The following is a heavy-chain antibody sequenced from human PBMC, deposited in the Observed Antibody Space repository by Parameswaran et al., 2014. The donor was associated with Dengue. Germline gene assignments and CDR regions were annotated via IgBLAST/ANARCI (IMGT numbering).Heavy chain of an antibody. Sequence: WVRQAPGQGLEWMGIINPSGGSTSYAQKFQGRVTMTRDTSTSTVYMELSSLRSEDTAVYYCARDGKKTITFGGVIVAYGMDVWGQGTTVTVSS. CDR3: ARDGKKTITFGGVIVAYGMDV. V-gene: IGHV1-46*01. D-gene: IGHD3-16*02. CDR2: INPSGGST. J-gene: IGHJ6*02.